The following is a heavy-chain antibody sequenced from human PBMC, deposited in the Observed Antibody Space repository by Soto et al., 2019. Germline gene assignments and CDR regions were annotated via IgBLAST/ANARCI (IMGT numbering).Heavy chain of an antibody. Sequence: SETLSLTCAVYGGSFSGYYWSWIRQPPGKGLEWIGEINHSGSTNYNPSLKSRVTISVDTSKNQFSLKLSSVTAADTAVYYCARRASVAITISGWFDPWGQRKLVTVYS. CDR2: INHSGST. V-gene: IGHV4-34*01. J-gene: IGHJ5*02. D-gene: IGHD1-26*01. CDR3: ARRASVAITISGWFDP. CDR1: GGSFSGYY.